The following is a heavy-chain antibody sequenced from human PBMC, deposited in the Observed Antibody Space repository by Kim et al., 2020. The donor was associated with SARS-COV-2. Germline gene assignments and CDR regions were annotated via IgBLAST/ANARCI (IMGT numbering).Heavy chain of an antibody. D-gene: IGHD2-2*01. CDR1: GGSINSGGYY. Sequence: SETLSLTCAVSGGSINSGGYYWSWIRQHPGKGLEWIGFIDYSGSSYYSPSLESRLRISIDTSKKEFSMRLSSVTAADSAVYYCARDRYSTTPWDYSSGMDVWGPGTPVTVSS. J-gene: IGHJ6*02. V-gene: IGHV4-31*11. CDR3: ARDRYSTTPWDYSSGMDV. CDR2: IDYSGSS.